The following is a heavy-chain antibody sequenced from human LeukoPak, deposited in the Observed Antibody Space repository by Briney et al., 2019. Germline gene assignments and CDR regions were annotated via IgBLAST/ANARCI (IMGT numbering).Heavy chain of an antibody. CDR1: GYTFTGYY. CDR2: INPNSGGT. D-gene: IGHD6-19*01. J-gene: IGHJ4*02. CDR3: ARGTVARYYFDY. V-gene: IGHV1-2*02. Sequence: ASVKVSCKASGYTFTGYYIHWVRQAPGQGLEWMGWINPNSGGTNYAQKFQGRVTMTRDTSISTAYMELSRLRSDDTAVYYCARGTVARYYFDYWGQGTLVTVSS.